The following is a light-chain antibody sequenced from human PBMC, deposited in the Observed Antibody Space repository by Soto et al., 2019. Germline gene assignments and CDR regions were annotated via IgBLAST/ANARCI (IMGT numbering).Light chain of an antibody. CDR1: SSNIGSNY. Sequence: QPVLTQPPSASGTPGQRVTISCSGSSSNIGSNYVYWYQQLPGTAPKLLIYRNNQRPSGVPDRFSGSKSGTSASLAISGLRSEDAADYCCAAWDDSLNGVVFGGGTKVTVL. V-gene: IGLV1-47*01. J-gene: IGLJ2*01. CDR2: RNN. CDR3: AAWDDSLNGVV.